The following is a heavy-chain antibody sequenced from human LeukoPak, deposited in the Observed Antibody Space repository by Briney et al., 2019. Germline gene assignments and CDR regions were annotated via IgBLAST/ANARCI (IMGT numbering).Heavy chain of an antibody. J-gene: IGHJ3*02. CDR2: IRYDGSHK. D-gene: IGHD5-24*01. CDR1: GFTFSSYE. Sequence: SGGSLRLSCAATGFTFSSYEMNWVRQAPGKGLEWVAFIRYDGSHKYYADSVKGRFTISRDNSKNTLYLQMNSLRAEDTAVYYCAKGSGVGMATTFSILDIWGQGTMVTVSS. V-gene: IGHV3-30*02. CDR3: AKGSGVGMATTFSILDI.